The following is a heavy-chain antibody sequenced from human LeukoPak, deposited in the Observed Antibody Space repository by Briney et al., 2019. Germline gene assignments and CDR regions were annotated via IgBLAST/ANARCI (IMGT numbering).Heavy chain of an antibody. J-gene: IGHJ2*01. V-gene: IGHV4-59*08. CDR1: GGSISSYY. CDR2: AYYSGST. CDR3: ARLVRPFDL. Sequence: SETLSLTCTVSGGSISSYYWTWIRQPPGKGLEWIGHAYYSGSTNYNPSPKSRVTLSLDTSKNQFSLRLSSVAAADAAVYYCARLVRPFDLWGRGTLVTVSS.